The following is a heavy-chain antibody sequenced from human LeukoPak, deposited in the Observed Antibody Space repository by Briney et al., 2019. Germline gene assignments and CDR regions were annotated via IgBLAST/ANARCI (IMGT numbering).Heavy chain of an antibody. J-gene: IGHJ4*02. D-gene: IGHD2/OR15-2a*01. CDR2: IYYSGST. Sequence: PSETLSLTCTVSGGSISSYYWSWIRQPPGKGLEWIGYIYYSGSTNYNPSLRSRVTISVDTSKNQFSLKLSSVTAADTAVYYCARGYPVYGSFDYWGQGTLVTVS. CDR1: GGSISSYY. V-gene: IGHV4-59*01. CDR3: ARGYPVYGSFDY.